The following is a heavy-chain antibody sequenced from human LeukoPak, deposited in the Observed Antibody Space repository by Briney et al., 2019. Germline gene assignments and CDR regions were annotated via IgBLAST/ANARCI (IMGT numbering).Heavy chain of an antibody. CDR3: ARENKSNYYDSSGYHDY. V-gene: IGHV4-59*01. CDR2: ISYTGTT. Sequence: PSETLSLTCIVSGDSINGYHCSWIRQPPGKGLEWIGYISYTGTTTYNSSLKNRVSISADTSKNQFSLKVTSVTAADTAVYYCARENKSNYYDSSGYHDYWGQGTLVTVSS. D-gene: IGHD3-22*01. J-gene: IGHJ4*02. CDR1: GDSINGYH.